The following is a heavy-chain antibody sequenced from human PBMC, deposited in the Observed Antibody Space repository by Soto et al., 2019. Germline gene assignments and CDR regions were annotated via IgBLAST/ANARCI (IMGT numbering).Heavy chain of an antibody. J-gene: IGHJ4*02. Sequence: QVQLQQWGAGLLKPSETLSLTCAVYGGSFSGYYWSWIRQPPGKGLEWIGEINHSGSTNYTPSLKSRVTLSVDTSNNQFSLRLSSVTAADTAVYYCASQVGLRTTRIDCGGQGTLVTVSS. CDR2: INHSGST. V-gene: IGHV4-34*01. CDR1: GGSFSGYY. D-gene: IGHD1-7*01. CDR3: ASQVGLRTTRIDC.